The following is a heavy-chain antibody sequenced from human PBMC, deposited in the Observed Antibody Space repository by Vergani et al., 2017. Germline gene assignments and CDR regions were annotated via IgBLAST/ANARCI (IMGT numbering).Heavy chain of an antibody. J-gene: IGHJ6*02. CDR1: GGTFSSYT. V-gene: IGHV1-69*08. CDR3: ARDRGNWNYSYYYGMDV. CDR2: IIPILGIA. D-gene: IGHD1-20*01. Sequence: QVQLVQSGAEVKKPGSSVKVSCKASGGTFSSYTISWVRQAPGQGLEWMGRIIPILGIANYAQKFQGRVTITADKSTSTAYMELSSLRSEDTAVYYCARDRGNWNYSYYYGMDVWGQGTTVTVYS.